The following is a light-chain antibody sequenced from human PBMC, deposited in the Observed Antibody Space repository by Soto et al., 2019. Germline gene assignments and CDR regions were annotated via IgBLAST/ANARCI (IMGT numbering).Light chain of an antibody. J-gene: IGKJ3*01. CDR2: VAS. CDR1: QSISNY. CDR3: QQYNSYFFT. Sequence: DIQMTQSPSSLSASVGDRVTITCRASQSISNYLNWYQQRPGRAPKVLLFVASSLQSGVPSRFSGSGSGTDFTLTISSLQPDDFATYYCQQYNSYFFTFGPGTKVDIK. V-gene: IGKV1-39*01.